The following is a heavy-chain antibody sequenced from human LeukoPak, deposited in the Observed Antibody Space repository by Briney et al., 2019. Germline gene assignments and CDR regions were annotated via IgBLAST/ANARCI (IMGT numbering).Heavy chain of an antibody. J-gene: IGHJ4*02. Sequence: SETLSLTCAVSSYSISSGYYWGWIRQPPGKGLEWIGEINHSGSTNYNPSLKSRVTISVDTSKNQFSLKLSSVTAADTAVYYCARLAYYDILTGYEDYWGQGTLVTVSS. V-gene: IGHV4-38-2*01. CDR2: INHSGST. CDR3: ARLAYYDILTGYEDY. D-gene: IGHD3-9*01. CDR1: SYSISSGYY.